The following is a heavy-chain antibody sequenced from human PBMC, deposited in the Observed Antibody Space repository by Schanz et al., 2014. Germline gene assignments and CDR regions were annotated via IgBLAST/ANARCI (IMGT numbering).Heavy chain of an antibody. CDR3: ARSTSMYFLQ. D-gene: IGHD2-2*01. V-gene: IGHV3-74*02. CDR2: TSHDGSFT. J-gene: IGHJ1*01. Sequence: VQLVESGGGVVQPGRSLRLSCTGSGFSFSDYGMHWVRQAPGKGLVWVSRTSHDGSFTTFADSVKGRFTLSRDNAKKTMDLQMNSLRVEDTAVYYCARSTSMYFLQWGQGTLVTVSS. CDR1: GFSFSDYG.